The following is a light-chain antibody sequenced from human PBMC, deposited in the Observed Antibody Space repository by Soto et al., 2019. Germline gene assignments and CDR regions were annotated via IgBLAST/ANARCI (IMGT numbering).Light chain of an antibody. V-gene: IGKV1-5*01. J-gene: IGKJ1*01. Sequence: DIQLTQSPSTLSASVGDSVTITCRASQSISTSLAWYQQRPGKAPKLLKFDVSNLESGVPSRFSGSGSGTEFTLTISSLHSDEFATYYCQQYDYSRTFGQGTKVEIK. CDR3: QQYDYSRT. CDR2: DVS. CDR1: QSISTS.